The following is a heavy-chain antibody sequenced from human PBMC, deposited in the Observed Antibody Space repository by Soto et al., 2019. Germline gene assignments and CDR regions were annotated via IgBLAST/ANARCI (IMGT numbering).Heavy chain of an antibody. CDR2: INHSGST. V-gene: IGHV4-34*01. CDR1: GGSFSGYY. J-gene: IGHJ6*02. D-gene: IGHD4-17*01. Sequence: SETLSLTCAVYGGSFSGYYWNWIRQPPGEGLEWIGEINHSGSTNYNPSLKSRVTVSVGTSKNQFSLKLSSVTAADTAVYYCARLKTNYGMDVWGQGTTVTVSS. CDR3: ARLKTNYGMDV.